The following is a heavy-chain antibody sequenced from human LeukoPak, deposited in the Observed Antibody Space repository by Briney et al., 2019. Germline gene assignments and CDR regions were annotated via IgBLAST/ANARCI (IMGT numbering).Heavy chain of an antibody. D-gene: IGHD6-13*01. CDR2: IYTDGST. CDR1: GFIVSGSF. V-gene: IGHV3-53*01. CDR3: ARANGMAAAGSYYFDY. Sequence: GGSLRLSCAASGFIVSGSFVNWVRQAPGKGLEWVSIIYTDGSTYYADSVKGRFTISRDNSKNTLYLQMNSLRAEDTAVYYCARANGMAAAGSYYFDYWGQGTLVTVSS. J-gene: IGHJ4*02.